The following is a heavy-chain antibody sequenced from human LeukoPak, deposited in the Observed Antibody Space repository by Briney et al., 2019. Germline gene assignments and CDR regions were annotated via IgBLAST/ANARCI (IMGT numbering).Heavy chain of an antibody. Sequence: TPSQTLSLTCTVSGGSISSGSYYWSWIRQPAGKGLEWIGRIYTSWSTNYNPSLKSRVTITVDTSNNQFSLKLSSVTAADTAVYYCARALGRTVGKGISFDYWGQGTLVTVSS. V-gene: IGHV4-61*02. CDR2: IYTSWST. CDR3: ARALGRTVGKGISFDY. J-gene: IGHJ4*02. D-gene: IGHD4-23*01. CDR1: GGSISSGSYY.